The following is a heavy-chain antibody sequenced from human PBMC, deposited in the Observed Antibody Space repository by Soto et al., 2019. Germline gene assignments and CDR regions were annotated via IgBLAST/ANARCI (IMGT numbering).Heavy chain of an antibody. CDR1: GGSISSSSYY. V-gene: IGHV4-39*07. Sequence: SETLSLTCTVSGGSISSSSYYWSWIRQPPGKGLEWIGEINHSGSTNYNPSLKSRVTISVDTSKNQFSLKLSSVTAADTAVYYCARGDSSGYYDFDYWGQGTLVTVSS. CDR2: INHSGST. J-gene: IGHJ4*02. D-gene: IGHD3-22*01. CDR3: ARGDSSGYYDFDY.